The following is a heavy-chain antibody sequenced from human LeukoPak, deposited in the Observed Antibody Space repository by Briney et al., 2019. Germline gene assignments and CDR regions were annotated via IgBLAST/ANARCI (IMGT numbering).Heavy chain of an antibody. J-gene: IGHJ4*02. Sequence: GGSLRLSCAASGFTFSSYAMSWVRQAPGKGLEGVSAISGSGGSKYYADSVKGRFTISRDNSKTTLYLQMNSLRAEDTAVYYCAKDYGRITIFGVVTSFDYWGQGTLVTVSS. CDR3: AKDYGRITIFGVVTSFDY. D-gene: IGHD3-3*01. V-gene: IGHV3-23*01. CDR1: GFTFSSYA. CDR2: ISGSGGSK.